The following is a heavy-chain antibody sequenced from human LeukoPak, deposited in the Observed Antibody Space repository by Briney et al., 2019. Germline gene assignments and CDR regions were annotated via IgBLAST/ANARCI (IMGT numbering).Heavy chain of an antibody. J-gene: IGHJ5*02. CDR2: INPSGDST. CDR1: GYTFTSYY. Sequence: SVTVSFKASGYTFTSYYMHWVRQPPGQGLEWMGIINPSGDSTRCEQKFQGRVTMTRVTSTSTVYKELSSLRSEDTAVYYCARDDRTKTKRRSSIDPWGQGTLVTVSS. D-gene: IGHD3-10*01. V-gene: IGHV1-46*01. CDR3: ARDDRTKTKRRSSIDP.